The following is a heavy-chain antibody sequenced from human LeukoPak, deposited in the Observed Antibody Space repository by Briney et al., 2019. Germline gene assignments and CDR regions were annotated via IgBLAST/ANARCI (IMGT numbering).Heavy chain of an antibody. CDR1: GGSISSYY. J-gene: IGHJ5*02. D-gene: IGHD6-19*01. CDR3: ARLLSRWSPWNWFDP. Sequence: SETLSLTCTVSGGSISSYYWMWIRQPLGKGLEWIGYIYYSGSTNYNPSLKSRVTISVDTSKNQFSLKLSSVTAADTAVYYCARLLSRWSPWNWFDPWGQGTLVTVPS. V-gene: IGHV4-59*08. CDR2: IYYSGST.